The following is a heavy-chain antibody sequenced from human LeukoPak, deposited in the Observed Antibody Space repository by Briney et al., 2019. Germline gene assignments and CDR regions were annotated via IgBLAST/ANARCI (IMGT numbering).Heavy chain of an antibody. Sequence: SQTLSLTCTVSGGSISSGSYYWTWIRQPAGKGLEWIGRIYTSGSTNHNPSLKSRVAISLDTSKNQFSLKLISVTAADTAVYFCARERTDTSMDYWGQGTLVTVSS. V-gene: IGHV4-61*02. J-gene: IGHJ4*02. CDR2: IYTSGST. CDR3: ARERTDTSMDY. CDR1: GGSISSGSYY. D-gene: IGHD5-18*01.